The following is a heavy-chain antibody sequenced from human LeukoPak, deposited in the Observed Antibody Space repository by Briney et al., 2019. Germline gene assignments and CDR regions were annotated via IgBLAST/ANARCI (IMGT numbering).Heavy chain of an antibody. J-gene: IGHJ4*02. CDR2: LNHSGST. CDR1: GGSFSGSH. Sequence: PSETLSLTCAVFGGSFSGSHWSRIRQSPGQGLEWIGELNHSGSTDFNPSLKSRVTISVDTPKNQFSLKLSSVTAADTAVYYCARGPTVKYFDYWGQGTLVTVSS. CDR3: ARGPTVKYFDY. V-gene: IGHV4-34*01. D-gene: IGHD4-11*01.